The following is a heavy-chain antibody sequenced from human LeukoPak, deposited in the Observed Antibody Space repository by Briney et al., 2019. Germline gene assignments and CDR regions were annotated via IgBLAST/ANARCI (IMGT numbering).Heavy chain of an antibody. Sequence: SETLSLTCTVSGGSISSSSYYWSWIRQPPGKGLEWIGYIYYSGSTNYSPSLKSRVTISVDTSKNQFSLKLSSVTAADTAVYYCARGLWGQWLVPNWFDPWGQGTLVTVSS. J-gene: IGHJ5*02. CDR2: IYYSGST. CDR1: GGSISSSSYY. V-gene: IGHV4-61*01. CDR3: ARGLWGQWLVPNWFDP. D-gene: IGHD6-19*01.